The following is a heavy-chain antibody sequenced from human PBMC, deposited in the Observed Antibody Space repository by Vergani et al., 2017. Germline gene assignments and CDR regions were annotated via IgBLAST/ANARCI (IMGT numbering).Heavy chain of an antibody. J-gene: IGHJ5*02. CDR1: GYTFTGYY. CDR2: INPNSGGT. V-gene: IGHV1-2*06. D-gene: IGHD6-6*01. CDR3: ARSGIAASRLVGWFDP. Sequence: QVQLVQSGAEVKKPGASVKVSCKASGYTFTGYYMHWVRQALGQGLEWWGRINPNSGGTNYAQKFKGRVTITRDTSISTAYMELSRLRYDDTAVYYCARSGIAASRLVGWFDPWGQGTLVTVSS.